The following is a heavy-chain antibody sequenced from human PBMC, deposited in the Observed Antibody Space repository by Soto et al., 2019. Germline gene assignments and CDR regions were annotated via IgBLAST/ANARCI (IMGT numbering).Heavy chain of an antibody. V-gene: IGHV3-48*03. D-gene: IGHD6-13*01. CDR2: ISSSGSTI. CDR3: AGITKLYSSSWYPLFDY. J-gene: IGHJ4*02. CDR1: GFTFSIYE. Sequence: PGGSLRLSCAASGFTFSIYEMNWVRHAPGKGLEWVSYISSSGSTIYYADSVKGRFTISRDNAKNSLYLQMNSLRAEDTAVYYCAGITKLYSSSWYPLFDYWGQGTLVTVSS.